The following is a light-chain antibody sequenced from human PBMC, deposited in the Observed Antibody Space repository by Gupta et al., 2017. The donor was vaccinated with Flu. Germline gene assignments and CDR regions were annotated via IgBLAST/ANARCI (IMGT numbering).Light chain of an antibody. V-gene: IGLV3-21*02. CDR1: NIGSKS. CDR3: QVWDSSSDHPVV. CDR2: DDT. Sequence: GNNIGSKSVHCVQPSPGQAPVLVVYDDTDRPSGIPARFSGSNSGNTATLTIVRVEAGDEADYYCQVWDSSSDHPVVFGGGTNLAVL. J-gene: IGLJ2*01.